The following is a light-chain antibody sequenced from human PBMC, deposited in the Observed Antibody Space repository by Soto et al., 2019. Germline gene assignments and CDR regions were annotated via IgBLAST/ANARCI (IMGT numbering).Light chain of an antibody. J-gene: IGKJ1*01. CDR1: QSISDL. Sequence: DIQMTQSPSTLSASVGDRVTITCRASQSISDLLAWYQHKPGKAPKLLIYKASVLKSGVPSRFSGSGSGTEYTLTISSLQHDDFASYYCQQYNGYWTFGQGTKVEI. V-gene: IGKV1-5*03. CDR3: QQYNGYWT. CDR2: KAS.